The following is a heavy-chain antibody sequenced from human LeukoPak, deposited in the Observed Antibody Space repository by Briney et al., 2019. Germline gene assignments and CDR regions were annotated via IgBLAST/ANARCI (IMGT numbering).Heavy chain of an antibody. D-gene: IGHD5-24*01. J-gene: IGHJ4*02. CDR1: GYTFTSYY. CDR3: SSRRRHTRWSGYFDY. Sequence: ASVKVSCKASGYTFTSYYMHCVRQATGQGLEWMGIINPSGGSTSYAQKFQGRVTMTRDTSTSTVYMELSSLRSEDTAVYFFSSRRRHTRWSGYFDYWGQGTLVTVSS. CDR2: INPSGGST. V-gene: IGHV1-46*01.